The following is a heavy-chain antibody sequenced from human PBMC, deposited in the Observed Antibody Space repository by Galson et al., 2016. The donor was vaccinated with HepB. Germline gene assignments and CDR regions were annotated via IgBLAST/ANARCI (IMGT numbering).Heavy chain of an antibody. Sequence: SLRLSCAASDFSFNRFAMHWVRQAPGKGLEWVSFIRYDGGKKYYADSVKGRFTISRDNYKNMLYLQMNSLRADDTAVYYCARAYYDFLTGYYSDWYFDLWGRGTLVTISS. J-gene: IGHJ2*01. V-gene: IGHV3-30*02. D-gene: IGHD3-9*01. CDR1: DFSFNRFA. CDR2: IRYDGGKK. CDR3: ARAYYDFLTGYYSDWYFDL.